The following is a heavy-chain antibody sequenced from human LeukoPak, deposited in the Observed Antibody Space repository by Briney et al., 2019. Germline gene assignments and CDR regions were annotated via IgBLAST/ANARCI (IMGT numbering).Heavy chain of an antibody. D-gene: IGHD6-13*01. CDR1: GFTFSSYA. V-gene: IGHV3-30-3*01. Sequence: GGSLRLSCAASGFTFSSYAMHWVRQAPGKGLEWVAVISYDGSNKYYADSVKGRFTISRDNSKNTLYLQMNSLRAEDTAVYYCAREMAAAGSLFDYWGQGTLVTVSS. J-gene: IGHJ4*02. CDR3: AREMAAAGSLFDY. CDR2: ISYDGSNK.